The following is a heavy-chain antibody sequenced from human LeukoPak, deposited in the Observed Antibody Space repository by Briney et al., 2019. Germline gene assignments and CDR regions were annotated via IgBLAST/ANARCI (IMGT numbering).Heavy chain of an antibody. V-gene: IGHV1-2*02. CDR3: ARLPVTGSGDY. J-gene: IGHJ4*02. CDR1: GYTFTDFY. D-gene: IGHD6-19*01. CDR2: INPYSGDT. Sequence: ASVRVSSTPSGYTFTDFYLHWVRQAPGQGLVWMGWINPYSGDTRYAEKFQGRVTMTRDTSNSTVYMEVNSLKSDDTAVYYCARLPVTGSGDYWGQGTLVVVSS.